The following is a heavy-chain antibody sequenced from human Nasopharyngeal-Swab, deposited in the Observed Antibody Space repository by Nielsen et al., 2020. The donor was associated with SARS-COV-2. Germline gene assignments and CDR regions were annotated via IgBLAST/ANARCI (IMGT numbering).Heavy chain of an antibody. CDR1: GFIVSSTY. D-gene: IGHD2-8*01. CDR2: TEIGGIT. J-gene: IGHJ1*01. V-gene: IGHV3-53*01. CDR3: ARDLGGGYCTTINCLGS. Sequence: GESPKTSCAVSGFIVSSTYMSWVRQAPGKGLEWVSVTEIGGITHYADSVKGRFTISRDSSTNTLYLQMNSLRVEDTAVYYCARDLGGGYCTTINCLGSWGQGTLVTVSS.